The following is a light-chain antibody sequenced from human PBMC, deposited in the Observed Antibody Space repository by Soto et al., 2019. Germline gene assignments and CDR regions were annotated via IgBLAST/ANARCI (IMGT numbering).Light chain of an antibody. Sequence: QSALTQPPSVSGYPGQSVTISGTGPSSDVGSYNRVSWYQQPPGTAPKLMIYEVSNRPSGVPDRFSGSKSGNTASLTISGLHAEDKADYYCSSYTSSSTYVLFGGGTQLIVL. V-gene: IGLV2-18*02. CDR1: SSDVGSYNR. CDR3: SSYTSSSTYVL. CDR2: EVS. J-gene: IGLJ2*01.